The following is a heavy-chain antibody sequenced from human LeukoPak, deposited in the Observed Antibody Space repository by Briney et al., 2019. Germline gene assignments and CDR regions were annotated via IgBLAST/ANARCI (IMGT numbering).Heavy chain of an antibody. D-gene: IGHD4-17*01. CDR1: GFTFSSYW. CDR2: IKKDGSEK. Sequence: GGSLRLSCATSGFTFSSYWMSWVRQAPGKGLEWVANIKKDGSEKYYADSVRGRFTISRDNAKNSLYLQMNSLRAEDTAVYYCARGAVNSDYWGQGTLVTVSS. CDR3: ARGAVNSDY. V-gene: IGHV3-7*04. J-gene: IGHJ4*02.